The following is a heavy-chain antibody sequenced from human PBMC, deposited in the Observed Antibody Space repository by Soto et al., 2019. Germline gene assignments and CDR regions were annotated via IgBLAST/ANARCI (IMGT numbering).Heavy chain of an antibody. Sequence: SETLSLTCAVSGGSISSYDWSWIRQPPGKGLEWIGYIYYSGSTNYNPPLKSRVTISVDTSKNQFSLKLSSVTAADTAVYYCAGSGEGYGDYLYAFAIWGRGTMVTVSS. CDR1: GGSISSYD. CDR2: IYYSGST. V-gene: IGHV4-59*01. J-gene: IGHJ3*02. CDR3: AGSGEGYGDYLYAFAI. D-gene: IGHD4-17*01.